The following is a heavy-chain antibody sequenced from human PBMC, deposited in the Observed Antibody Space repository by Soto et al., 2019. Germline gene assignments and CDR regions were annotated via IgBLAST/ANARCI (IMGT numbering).Heavy chain of an antibody. Sequence: EVQLVDSGGGLVQPGGSLRLSCTASGLTFSDHFMDWVRQAPGKGLEWVARSRNKANSYITDYAASVIGRFTISRDDSKNSVYLQMNSLKTEDTAVYYCANAESGSYPDWGQGTLVTVSS. D-gene: IGHD1-26*01. V-gene: IGHV3-72*01. CDR1: GLTFSDHF. J-gene: IGHJ4*02. CDR3: ANAESGSYPD. CDR2: SRNKANSYIT.